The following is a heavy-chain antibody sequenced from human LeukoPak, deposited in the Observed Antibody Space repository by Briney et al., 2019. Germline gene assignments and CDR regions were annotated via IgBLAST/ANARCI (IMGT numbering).Heavy chain of an antibody. CDR3: ARHWAAADGFDY. CDR1: GGSIRSYY. J-gene: IGHJ4*02. Sequence: SETLSLTCTVSGGSIRSYYGSWIRQPPGNGLEWIGYIYYIGNTIYNPSLNSRVTISVDTSKNQFSLKLSSVTAADTAVYYCARHWAAADGFDYWGQGTLVTVSS. CDR2: IYYIGNT. V-gene: IGHV4-59*08. D-gene: IGHD6-25*01.